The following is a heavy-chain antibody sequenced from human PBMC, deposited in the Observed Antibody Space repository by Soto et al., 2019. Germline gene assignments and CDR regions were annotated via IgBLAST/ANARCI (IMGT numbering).Heavy chain of an antibody. J-gene: IGHJ4*02. V-gene: IGHV4-34*01. CDR3: ARAQSIRGVIIVPYYFDY. D-gene: IGHD3-10*01. CDR2: INHSGST. CDR1: SGSFSGYY. Sequence: QVQLQQWGAGLLKPSETLSLTCAVYSGSFSGYYWSWIRQSPGKGLEWIGEINHSGSTNYNPSPKSRVTISVDTSKHQFSLKLSSVTAADTAVYYCARAQSIRGVIIVPYYFDYWGQGTLVTVSS.